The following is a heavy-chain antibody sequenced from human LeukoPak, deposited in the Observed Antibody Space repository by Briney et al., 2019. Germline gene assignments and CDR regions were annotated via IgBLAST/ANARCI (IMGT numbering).Heavy chain of an antibody. CDR1: GFTFSDYY. Sequence: GGSLTLSCAASGFTFSDYYMSWIRQAPGKGLEWVSYISSSGSTIYYADSVKGRFTISRDNAKNSLYLQMNSLRAEDTAVYYCARETTITMVRGVNLWGQGTLVTVSS. D-gene: IGHD3-10*01. J-gene: IGHJ4*02. V-gene: IGHV3-11*04. CDR2: ISSSGSTI. CDR3: ARETTITMVRGVNL.